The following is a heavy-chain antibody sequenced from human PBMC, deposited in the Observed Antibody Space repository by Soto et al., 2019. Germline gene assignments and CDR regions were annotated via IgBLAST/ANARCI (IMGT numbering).Heavy chain of an antibody. CDR3: TRDLTIVPATHPRLENYGMDV. Sequence: QVQLVQSGAEVKRPGTSVKVSCKVSGYTFTNYGINWVRQAPGQGLEWVGWFNPANRNTNYAQKFQDRVSMTTDTSTNTAYMELRNLRSDDTAQYYCTRDLTIVPATHPRLENYGMDVWGQGTTVIVSS. CDR1: GYTFTNYG. J-gene: IGHJ6*02. D-gene: IGHD2-2*01. CDR2: FNPANRNT. V-gene: IGHV1-18*01.